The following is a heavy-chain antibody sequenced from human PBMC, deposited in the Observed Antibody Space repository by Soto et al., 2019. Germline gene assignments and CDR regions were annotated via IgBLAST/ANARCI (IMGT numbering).Heavy chain of an antibody. CDR2: IRGSGGST. V-gene: IGHV3-23*01. J-gene: IGHJ4*02. Sequence: PGGSLRLSCAASGFTFSSYAMSWVRQAPGKGLEWVSAIRGSGGSTYYADSVKGRFTISRDNSKNTLYLQMNSLRAEDTAVYYCAKGYFDWPYHYFDYWGQGTLVTVSS. D-gene: IGHD3-9*01. CDR1: GFTFSSYA. CDR3: AKGYFDWPYHYFDY.